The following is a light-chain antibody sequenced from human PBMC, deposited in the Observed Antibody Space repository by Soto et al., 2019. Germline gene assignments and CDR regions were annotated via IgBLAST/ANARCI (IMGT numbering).Light chain of an antibody. V-gene: IGKV4-1*01. J-gene: IGKJ4*01. CDR2: WAA. Sequence: DIVMTQSPDSLAVSLGERATINCKSSQSVLYSTNNKNYLAWYQQKPGQPPKLLIYWAATQESGVPDRFSGSGSGTDFTLTISSLQAEDVAVYYCQQYYITPLTFGGGTKVEIK. CDR3: QQYYITPLT. CDR1: QSVLYSTNNKNY.